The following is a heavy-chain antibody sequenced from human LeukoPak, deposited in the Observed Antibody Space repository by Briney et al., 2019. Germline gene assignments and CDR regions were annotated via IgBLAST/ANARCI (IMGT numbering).Heavy chain of an antibody. Sequence: SETLSLTCTVSGGSISSSSYYWGWIRRPPGKGLEWIGSIYYSGSTYYNPSLKSRVTISVDTSKNQFSLKLSSVTAADTAVYYCARDSGSSVDYWGQGTLVTVSS. J-gene: IGHJ4*02. CDR3: ARDSGSSVDY. CDR2: IYYSGST. D-gene: IGHD1-26*01. V-gene: IGHV4-39*07. CDR1: GGSISSSSYY.